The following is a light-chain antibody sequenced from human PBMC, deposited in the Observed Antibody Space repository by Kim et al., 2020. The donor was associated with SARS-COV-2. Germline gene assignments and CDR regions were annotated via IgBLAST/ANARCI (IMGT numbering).Light chain of an antibody. Sequence: NFMLTQPRSVSDSPGKTVTISCTGSSGSIASNYVQWYRQRPGSAPTTIIYKNDQRPSGVPDRFSGSIDTSSNSASLTVSGLKTEDEADYYCQSYDASNHRVFGGGTQLTVL. J-gene: IGLJ3*02. CDR3: QSYDASNHRV. V-gene: IGLV6-57*02. CDR2: KND. CDR1: SGSIASNY.